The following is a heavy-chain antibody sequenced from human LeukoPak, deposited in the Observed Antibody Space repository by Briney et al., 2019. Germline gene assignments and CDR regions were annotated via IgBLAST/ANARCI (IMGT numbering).Heavy chain of an antibody. D-gene: IGHD3-10*01. J-gene: IGHJ6*03. CDR1: GGSCSGYY. CDR2: INHSGST. Sequence: SETLSLTCAVYGGSCSGYYWGWIRQPPGKGLEWIGEINHSGSTNYNPSLKSRVTISVDTSKNQFSLKLSSVTAADTAVYYCARGRSPYYYGSGSYFYYYYYYMDVWGKGTTVTVSS. CDR3: ARGRSPYYYGSGSYFYYYYYYMDV. V-gene: IGHV4-34*01.